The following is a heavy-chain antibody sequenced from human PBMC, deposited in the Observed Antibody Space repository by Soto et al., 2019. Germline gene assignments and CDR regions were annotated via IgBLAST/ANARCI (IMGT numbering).Heavy chain of an antibody. J-gene: IGHJ4*02. CDR2: ISYDGSNK. CDR1: GFTFSSYG. D-gene: IGHD3-9*01. Sequence: GGSLRLSCAASGFTFSSYGMHWVRQAPGKGLEWVAVISYDGSNKYYADSVKGRFTISRDNSKNTLYLQMNSLRAEDTAVYYCARGGILTGANFDFWGQGTLVTVSS. V-gene: IGHV3-30*03. CDR3: ARGGILTGANFDF.